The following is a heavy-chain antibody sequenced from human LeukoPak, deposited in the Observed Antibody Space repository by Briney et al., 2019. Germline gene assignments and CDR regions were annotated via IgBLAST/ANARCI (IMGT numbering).Heavy chain of an antibody. D-gene: IGHD5-24*01. CDR1: GYTFTSYA. CDR3: ARCRFADGFPHFHY. CDR2: ITPSGGT. V-gene: IGHV1-2*02. J-gene: IGHJ4*02. Sequence: ASVKVSYTASGYTFTSYAIRWGRQAPGHGLEWMGWITPSGGTNYPQKFQGRVAITRDTSITTAYMHLSRLTSDDTAVYYCARCRFADGFPHFHYWGQGALVTVSS.